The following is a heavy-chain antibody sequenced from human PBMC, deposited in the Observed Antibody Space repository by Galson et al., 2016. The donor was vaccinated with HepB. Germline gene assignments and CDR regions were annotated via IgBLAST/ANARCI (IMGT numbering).Heavy chain of an antibody. J-gene: IGHJ4*02. Sequence: QSGAEVKKPGESLKISCKTSGYSFTSNWIGWVRQMPGKGLEWMAIFYPGDSDIRYNPSFQGQVTISADKSITTAYLQWTSLKASDTAMYYCAKGVGATTVYYFDFGGQGTLVTVS. D-gene: IGHD1-26*01. CDR3: AKGVGATTVYYFDF. CDR2: FYPGDSDI. CDR1: GYSFTSNW. V-gene: IGHV5-51*01.